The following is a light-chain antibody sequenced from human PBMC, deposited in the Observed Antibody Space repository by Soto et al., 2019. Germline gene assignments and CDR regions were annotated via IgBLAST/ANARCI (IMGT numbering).Light chain of an antibody. CDR2: RAS. V-gene: IGKV3-20*01. CDR3: HQFGSSPRDT. CDR1: QTISSSF. Sequence: EIVLTQSPGTLSLSPGERATLSCRASQTISSSFLAWYQQKPGQAPRLLIYRASRRAPGIPDRFSGGGSWTAFSLTISRLEPEDFGVYDCHQFGSSPRDTFGPGTKVEI. J-gene: IGKJ3*01.